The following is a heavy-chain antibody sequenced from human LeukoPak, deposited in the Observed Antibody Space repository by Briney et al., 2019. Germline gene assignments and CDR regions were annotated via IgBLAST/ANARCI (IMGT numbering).Heavy chain of an antibody. Sequence: SETLSLTCAVYGGSFSGYYWSWIRQPPGKGLEWIGDINHSGITNYNSSLKSRVTISVDTSKNQFSLKLSSVTAADTAVYYCARASRFRSPGLLDYWGQGTSVTVSS. CDR3: ARASRFRSPGLLDY. CDR1: GGSFSGYY. CDR2: INHSGIT. D-gene: IGHD3-10*01. V-gene: IGHV4-34*01. J-gene: IGHJ4*02.